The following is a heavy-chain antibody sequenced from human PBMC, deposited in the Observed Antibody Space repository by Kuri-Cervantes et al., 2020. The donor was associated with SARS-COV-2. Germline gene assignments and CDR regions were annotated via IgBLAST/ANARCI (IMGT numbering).Heavy chain of an antibody. Sequence: SVKVSCKASGFAFSSSAMQWVRQARGPRLEWIGLIVPGSAKANYAQKFQGRVTITADKSTSTAYMELSSLRSEDTAVYYCARQAGTGHRGGMDVWGQGTTVTVSS. D-gene: IGHD6-19*01. V-gene: IGHV1-58*02. CDR2: IVPGSAKA. CDR3: ARQAGTGHRGGMDV. CDR1: GFAFSSSA. J-gene: IGHJ6*02.